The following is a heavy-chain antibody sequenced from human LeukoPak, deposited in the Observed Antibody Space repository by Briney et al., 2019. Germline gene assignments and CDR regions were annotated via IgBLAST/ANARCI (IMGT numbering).Heavy chain of an antibody. CDR3: ARAVAGTYFDC. V-gene: IGHV3-23*01. J-gene: IGHJ4*02. CDR2: ISGSGGGT. Sequence: GGSLRLSCAASGFTFAMSWVRQAPGKGLEWVSAISGSGGGTYYADSVKGRFTISRDNAKNSLYLQMNSLRAEDTAVYYCARAVAGTYFDCWGQGILVTVSS. D-gene: IGHD6-19*01. CDR1: GFTFA.